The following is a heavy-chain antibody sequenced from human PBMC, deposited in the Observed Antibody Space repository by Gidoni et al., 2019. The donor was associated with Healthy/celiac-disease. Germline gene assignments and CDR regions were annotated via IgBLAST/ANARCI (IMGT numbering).Heavy chain of an antibody. CDR1: GGSISSSSYY. V-gene: IGHV4-39*01. CDR2: IYYSGST. D-gene: IGHD3-3*01. Sequence: QLQLQASGPGLVKPSETLSLTCTVSGGSISSSSYYWGWIRQPPGKGLEWIGSIYYSGSTYYNPSLKSRVTISVDTSKNQFSLKLSSVTAADTAVYYCASPVYDFWSGYYYYMDVWGKGTTVTVSS. J-gene: IGHJ6*03. CDR3: ASPVYDFWSGYYYYMDV.